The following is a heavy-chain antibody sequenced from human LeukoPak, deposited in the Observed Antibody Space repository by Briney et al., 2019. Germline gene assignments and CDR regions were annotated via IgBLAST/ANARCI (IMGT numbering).Heavy chain of an antibody. J-gene: IGHJ4*02. Sequence: GGSLRLSCAASGFTFSSYGMIWVRQAPGKGLEWLSYITGSSSAIYYADSVKGRFTISRDNAKNSLYLQMSNLRADDTAVYYCAKKGQADDNGKPDWGQGTLVTVSS. CDR3: AKKGQADDNGKPD. CDR2: ITGSSSAI. V-gene: IGHV3-48*04. CDR1: GFTFSSYG. D-gene: IGHD1-1*01.